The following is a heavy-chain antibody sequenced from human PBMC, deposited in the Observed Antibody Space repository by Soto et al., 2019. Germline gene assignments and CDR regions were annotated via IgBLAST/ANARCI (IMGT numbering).Heavy chain of an antibody. V-gene: IGHV3-21*01. CDR3: ARGVGIAARRSYGMDV. Sequence: PGGSLRLSCAASGSTFSTYAMHWVRQAPGKGLEWVSSISSSSSYIYYADSVKGRFTISRDNAKNSLYLQMNSLRAEDTAVYYCARGVGIAARRSYGMDVWGQGTTVTVSS. CDR1: GSTFSTYA. D-gene: IGHD6-6*01. CDR2: ISSSSSYI. J-gene: IGHJ6*02.